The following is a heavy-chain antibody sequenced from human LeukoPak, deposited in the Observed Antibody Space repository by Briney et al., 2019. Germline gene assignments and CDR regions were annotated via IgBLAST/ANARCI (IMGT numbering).Heavy chain of an antibody. CDR3: ARPPTVGAPGDY. CDR2: IYHTGST. V-gene: IGHV4-4*02. Sequence: PSGTLSLTCAVSGGSISSSNWWNWVRQPPGKGLEWIGEIYHTGSTNYNPSLKSRVTISVDKSKNQFSLKLSSVTAEDTAVYYCARPPTVGAPGDYWGQGTLVTVSS. D-gene: IGHD1-26*01. J-gene: IGHJ4*02. CDR1: GGSISSSNW.